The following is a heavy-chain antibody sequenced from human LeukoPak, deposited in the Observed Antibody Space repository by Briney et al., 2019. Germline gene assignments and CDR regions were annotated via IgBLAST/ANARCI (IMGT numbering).Heavy chain of an antibody. J-gene: IGHJ4*02. CDR1: GGSISSYY. V-gene: IGHV4-34*01. CDR2: INHSGST. Sequence: SETLSLTCTVSGGSISSYYWSWIRQPPGKGLEWIGEINHSGSTNYNPSLKSRVTISVDTSKNQFSLKLSSVTAADTAVYYCARRYSGSYGYYWGQGTLVTVSS. CDR3: ARRYSGSYGYY. D-gene: IGHD1-26*01.